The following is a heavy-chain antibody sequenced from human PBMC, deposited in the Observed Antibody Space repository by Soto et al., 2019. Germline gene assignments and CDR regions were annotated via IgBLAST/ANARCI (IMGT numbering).Heavy chain of an antibody. CDR1: FG. CDR3: ARASAAGNYYGMDV. D-gene: IGHD6-13*01. Sequence: FGGSRVRKIPGKGLEWMGRIDPSDSYTNYSPSFQGHVTISADKSISTAYLQWSSLKASDTAMYYCARASAAGNYYGMDVWAQGTTVTVYS. V-gene: IGHV5-10-1*01. CDR2: IDPSDSYT. J-gene: IGHJ6*02.